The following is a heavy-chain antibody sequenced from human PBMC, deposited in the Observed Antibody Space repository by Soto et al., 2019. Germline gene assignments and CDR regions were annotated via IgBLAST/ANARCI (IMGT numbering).Heavy chain of an antibody. CDR1: GFIFSSYT. CDR2: ISASSTYI. CDR3: ARGWLRDPWMY. D-gene: IGHD5-12*01. J-gene: IGHJ4*02. Sequence: EVQLVESGGGLVKPGGSLRLSCAASGFIFSSYTMNWVRQAPGKGLEWVSSISASSTYIYYADSLKGRFTISRDNADNSLDLQMNSLRAEDTAVYYCARGWLRDPWMYWGQGTLVTVSS. V-gene: IGHV3-21*01.